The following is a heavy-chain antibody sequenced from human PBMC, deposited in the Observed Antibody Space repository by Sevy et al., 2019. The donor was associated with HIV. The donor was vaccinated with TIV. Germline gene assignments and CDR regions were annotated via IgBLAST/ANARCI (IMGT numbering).Heavy chain of an antibody. V-gene: IGHV1-24*01. CDR1: GYTLTELS. CDR3: ATSQENTGQIGGTFDY. Sequence: ASVNVSCKVSGYTLTELSMHWVRQAPGKGLEWMGGFDPEDGETIYAQKFQGRVTMTEDTSTDTAYMELSSLRSEDTAVYYCATSQENTGQIGGTFDYWGQGTLVTVSS. CDR2: FDPEDGET. D-gene: IGHD3-16*01. J-gene: IGHJ4*02.